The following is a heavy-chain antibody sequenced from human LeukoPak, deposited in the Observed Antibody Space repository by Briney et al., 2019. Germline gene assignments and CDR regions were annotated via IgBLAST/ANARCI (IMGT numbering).Heavy chain of an antibody. D-gene: IGHD1-26*01. V-gene: IGHV3-48*03. CDR1: GFSFSSYE. J-gene: IGHJ4*02. Sequence: GGSLRLSCAASGFSFSSYELAWVRQAPGTGLEWVAYISNSGSVIKYGDAAKGRFTISGDNSKNSVYLQMNSLGADDTALYYCAGGPQYGGSFAFWGQGALVTVSS. CDR3: AGGPQYGGSFAF. CDR2: ISNSGSVI.